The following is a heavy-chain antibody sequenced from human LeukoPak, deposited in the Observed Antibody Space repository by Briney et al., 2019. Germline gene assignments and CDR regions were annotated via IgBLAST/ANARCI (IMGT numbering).Heavy chain of an antibody. V-gene: IGHV1-69*05. J-gene: IGHJ4*02. CDR3: ARRSTSADY. CDR1: GYTLTELS. Sequence: SVKVSCKVSGYTLTELSMHWVRQAPGQGLEWMGGIIPIFGTANYAQKFQGRVTITTDESTSTAYMELSSLRSEDTAVYYCARRSTSADYWGQGTLVTVSS. D-gene: IGHD2-2*01. CDR2: IIPIFGTA.